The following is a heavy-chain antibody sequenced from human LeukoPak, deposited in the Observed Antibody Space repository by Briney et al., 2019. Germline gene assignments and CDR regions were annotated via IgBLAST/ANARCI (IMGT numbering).Heavy chain of an antibody. CDR3: ARWTSDSRGYYYFLEF. V-gene: IGHV5-51*01. D-gene: IGHD3-22*01. J-gene: IGHJ4*02. Sequence: GESLKISCEGSGYSFPNYWIGWVRQMPGKGLEWMAIIYPADSDTRYSPSFQGQVTISADKSISTAYLQWSSLKASDTAMHYCARWTSDSRGYYYFLEFWGQGTLVTVSS. CDR1: GYSFPNYW. CDR2: IYPADSDT.